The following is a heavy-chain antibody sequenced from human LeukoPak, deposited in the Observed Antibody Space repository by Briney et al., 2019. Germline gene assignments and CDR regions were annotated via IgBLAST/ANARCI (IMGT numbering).Heavy chain of an antibody. Sequence: PSETLSLTCTVSDASISGYYWSWIRQPPGKGLEWIGSIHFSGSTNYNPSLRSRVTISVDTSKNQLSLKLSSVTAADTAVYYCARDRRVRGVLMGDFDYWGQGTLVTVSS. CDR2: IHFSGST. CDR3: ARDRRVRGVLMGDFDY. D-gene: IGHD3-10*01. J-gene: IGHJ4*02. CDR1: DASISGYY. V-gene: IGHV4-59*01.